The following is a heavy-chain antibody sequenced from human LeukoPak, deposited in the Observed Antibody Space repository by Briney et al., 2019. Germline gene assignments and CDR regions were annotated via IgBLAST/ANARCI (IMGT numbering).Heavy chain of an antibody. CDR2: ISYDGGHQ. D-gene: IGHD3-16*01. Sequence: GGSLRLSCAASGFTFSSYAMHWVRQAPGKGLEWVAVISYDGGHQHYADSVKGRFTISRDNSKNTLYLQMNSLRAEDTAGYYCAKGGYYDYVWGSRNSYFDYWGQGTLVTVSS. CDR3: AKGGYYDYVWGSRNSYFDY. CDR1: GFTFSSYA. J-gene: IGHJ4*02. V-gene: IGHV3-30-3*02.